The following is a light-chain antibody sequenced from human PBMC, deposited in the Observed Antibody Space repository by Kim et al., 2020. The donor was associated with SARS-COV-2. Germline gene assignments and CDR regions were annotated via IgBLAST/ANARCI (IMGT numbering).Light chain of an antibody. CDR1: QGISNT. Sequence: AIQLTQSPSSLSASVGDRVTITCRASQGISNTLAWYQQKPGKSPNLLIYDASTLETGVPTRFSGSGSGTDFTLTISSLQPEDFATYYCQQYYSYPPSFGGGTKVDIK. V-gene: IGKV1-13*02. J-gene: IGKJ4*01. CDR2: DAS. CDR3: QQYYSYPPS.